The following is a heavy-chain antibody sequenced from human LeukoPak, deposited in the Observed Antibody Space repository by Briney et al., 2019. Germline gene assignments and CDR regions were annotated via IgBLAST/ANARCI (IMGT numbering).Heavy chain of an antibody. J-gene: IGHJ4*02. CDR3: AKDRITMVRGVLDY. CDR2: ISGSGDRT. D-gene: IGHD3-10*01. CDR1: GFTFSTYG. V-gene: IGHV3-23*01. Sequence: GGTLRLSCAASGFTFSTYGMSWVRQAPGKGLEWVSGISGSGDRTYYADSVKGRFTISRDNSKNTLYLQMNSLRAEDTAVYYCAKDRITMVRGVLDYWGQGTLVTVSS.